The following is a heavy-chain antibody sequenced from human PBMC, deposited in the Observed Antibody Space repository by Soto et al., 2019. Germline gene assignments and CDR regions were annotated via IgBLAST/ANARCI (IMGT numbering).Heavy chain of an antibody. J-gene: IGHJ4*02. CDR3: ARLGGYYQAFDQ. Sequence: SETLSLTCTVSGGSISSYYWSWIRQPPGKGLEWIGYIYYSGSTNYNPSLKSRVTISVDTSKNQFSLKLSSVTAADTAMYYCARLGGYYQAFDQWGQGSLVTVSS. V-gene: IGHV4-59*08. CDR1: GGSISSYY. D-gene: IGHD2-21*02. CDR2: IYYSGST.